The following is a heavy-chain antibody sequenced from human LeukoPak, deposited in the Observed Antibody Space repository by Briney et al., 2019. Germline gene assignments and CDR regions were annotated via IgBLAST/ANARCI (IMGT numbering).Heavy chain of an antibody. D-gene: IGHD1-7*01. Sequence: PSETLSLTCAVYGGSFSGYYWSWIRQPPGKGLEWIGEINHSGSTNYNPSLKSRVTISVDTSKNQFSLKLSSVTAADTAVYYCARGLRNYGVHYFDYWGQGTLVTVSS. CDR1: GGSFSGYY. V-gene: IGHV4-34*01. J-gene: IGHJ4*02. CDR2: INHSGST. CDR3: ARGLRNYGVHYFDY.